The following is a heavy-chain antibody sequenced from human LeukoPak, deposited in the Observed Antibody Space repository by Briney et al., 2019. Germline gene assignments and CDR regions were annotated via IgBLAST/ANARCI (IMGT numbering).Heavy chain of an antibody. CDR3: ARLASGQGAFDI. J-gene: IGHJ3*02. CDR1: GGSISSSSYY. Sequence: PSETLSLTCTVSGGSISSSSYYWGWIRQAPGKGLEWIGSMYYSGSTYYNPSLKSRVTISVDTSKNQFSLKLSSVTAADTAVYYCARLASGQGAFDIWGQGTMVTVSS. V-gene: IGHV4-39*07. D-gene: IGHD6-19*01. CDR2: MYYSGST.